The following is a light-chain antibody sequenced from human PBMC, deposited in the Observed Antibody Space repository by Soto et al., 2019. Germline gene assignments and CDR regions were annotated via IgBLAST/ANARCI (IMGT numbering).Light chain of an antibody. J-gene: IGLJ3*02. V-gene: IGLV2-8*01. CDR1: SSDVGGYNY. Sequence: QSALTQPPSASGSPGQSVTISFTGTSSDVGGYNYVSWYQQYPGRAPKLMIYEVTKRPSGVPARFAGSKSGNTASLTVSGLQAEDEADYYCSSYAASNNFYFVFGGGTQLTVL. CDR2: EVT. CDR3: SSYAASNNFYFV.